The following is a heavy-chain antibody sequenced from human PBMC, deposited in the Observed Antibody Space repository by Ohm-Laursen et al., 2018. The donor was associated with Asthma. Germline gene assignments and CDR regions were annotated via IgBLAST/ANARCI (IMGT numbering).Heavy chain of an antibody. CDR3: ARDGSRSGHYPRPHDY. D-gene: IGHD3-22*01. CDR1: GFTVGSDY. Sequence: SLRLSCSASGFTVGSDYMTWVRQAPGKGLEWVSAIYSGGTTYYADSVRGRFTISRDNSKNTLYLQMNSLRAEDTAVYYCARDGSRSGHYPRPHDYWGQGTLVTVSS. CDR2: IYSGGTT. V-gene: IGHV3-53*01. J-gene: IGHJ4*02.